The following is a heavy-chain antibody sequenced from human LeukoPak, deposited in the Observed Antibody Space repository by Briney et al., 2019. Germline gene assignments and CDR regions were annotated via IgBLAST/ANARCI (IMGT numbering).Heavy chain of an antibody. Sequence: GGSLRLSCAASGFDLSTYEMNWVRQASGKGLEWIADITISGHTKNYADSVKGRFSISKDNARTSLYLQMHGLRVEDTGVYYCARGDPHADLWGQGTLVTVSS. J-gene: IGHJ5*02. D-gene: IGHD5-24*01. CDR1: GFDLSTYE. V-gene: IGHV3-48*03. CDR2: ITISGHTK. CDR3: ARGDPHADL.